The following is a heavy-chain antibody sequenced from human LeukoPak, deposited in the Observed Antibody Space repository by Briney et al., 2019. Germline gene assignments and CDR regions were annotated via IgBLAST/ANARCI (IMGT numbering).Heavy chain of an antibody. Sequence: VASVKVSCKASGGTFSSYAISWVRQAPGQGLEWMGGIIPIFGTANYAQKFQVRVTITTDESTSTAYMELSSLRSEDTAVYYCARGPPPYYYDSSGYYLDYWGQGTLVTVSS. CDR3: ARGPPPYYYDSSGYYLDY. V-gene: IGHV1-69*05. CDR1: GGTFSSYA. J-gene: IGHJ4*02. D-gene: IGHD3-22*01. CDR2: IIPIFGTA.